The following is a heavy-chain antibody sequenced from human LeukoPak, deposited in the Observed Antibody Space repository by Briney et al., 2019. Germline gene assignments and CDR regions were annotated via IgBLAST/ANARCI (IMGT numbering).Heavy chain of an antibody. CDR3: AKDSSDWAIDY. D-gene: IGHD6-19*01. CDR1: GFTFSSYN. J-gene: IGHJ4*02. V-gene: IGHV3-30*02. CDR2: IWYDGSDK. Sequence: GGSLRLSCAASGFTFSSYNMHWVRQAPGKGLEWVAFIWYDGSDKYYADFVKGRFTISRDNSKNMLYMQMNSPRAEDTAVYYCAKDSSDWAIDYWGQGTLVTVSS.